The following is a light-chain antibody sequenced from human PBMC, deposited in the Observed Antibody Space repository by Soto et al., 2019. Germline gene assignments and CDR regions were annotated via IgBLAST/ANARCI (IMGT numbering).Light chain of an antibody. Sequence: QSVLTQPASVSVSPGQSITISCTGTSSDVGGYNYVSWYQQHPGKAPKLMIYEVSNRPSGVSNRFSGSKSGNTASLTISGLQAEDAADYYCSSYTSSSTPLCVFGTGTKVPVL. V-gene: IGLV2-14*01. CDR2: EVS. CDR1: SSDVGGYNY. J-gene: IGLJ1*01. CDR3: SSYTSSSTPLCV.